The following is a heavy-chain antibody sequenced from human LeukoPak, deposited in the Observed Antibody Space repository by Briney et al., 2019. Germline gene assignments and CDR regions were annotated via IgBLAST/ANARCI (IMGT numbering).Heavy chain of an antibody. J-gene: IGHJ3*02. V-gene: IGHV4-34*01. CDR3: ARIYCSGGSCYSVFDAFDI. Sequence: SETLSLTCAVYGGSFSGYYWSWIRQPPGKGLEWIGEINHSGSTNYNPSLKSRVTISVDTSKNQFSLKLSSVTAADTAVYYCARIYCSGGSCYSVFDAFDIWGQGTMVTVSS. CDR1: GGSFSGYY. CDR2: INHSGST. D-gene: IGHD2-15*01.